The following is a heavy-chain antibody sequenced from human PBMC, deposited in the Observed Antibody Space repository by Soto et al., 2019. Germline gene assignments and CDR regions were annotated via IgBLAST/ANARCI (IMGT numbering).Heavy chain of an antibody. CDR3: ARHPRDDYNYGGSGIFDY. J-gene: IGHJ4*02. CDR1: GGSISSRTFW. CDR2: MYYSGSS. V-gene: IGHV4-39*01. Sequence: QLQLQESGPGLVKPSETLSLTCSVSGGSISSRTFWWAWFRQPPGKGLGGIGDMYYSGSSYSSPSLKSRVTLSVDTSKNQLSLKLNSVTAADTAVYYCARHPRDDYNYGGSGIFDYWGQGTLVTVSS. D-gene: IGHD4-4*01.